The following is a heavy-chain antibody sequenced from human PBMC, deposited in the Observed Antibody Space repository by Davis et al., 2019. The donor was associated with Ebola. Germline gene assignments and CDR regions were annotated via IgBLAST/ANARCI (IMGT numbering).Heavy chain of an antibody. CDR3: LMGYSSGWYPPPWDV. Sequence: SGPTLVKPTETLTLTCTVSGFSLSNARMGVSWIRQPPGKALEWLTHIFSNDEKSYSTSLKSRLTISKDTSKSQVVLTMTNMDPVDTATYYCLMGYSSGWYPPPWDVWGQGTTVTVSS. CDR2: IFSNDEK. CDR1: GFSLSNARMG. D-gene: IGHD6-19*01. J-gene: IGHJ6*02. V-gene: IGHV2-26*01.